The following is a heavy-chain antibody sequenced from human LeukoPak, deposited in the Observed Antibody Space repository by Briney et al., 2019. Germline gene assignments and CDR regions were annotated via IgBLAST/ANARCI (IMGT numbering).Heavy chain of an antibody. V-gene: IGHV3-7*03. Sequence: PGESLRLSCVASGLTIGSRYMNWVRQAPGKGLEWVANIKQDGSEKYYVDSVKGRFTISRDNAKNSLYLQMNSLRAEDTAVYYCARDGNYYDSSGYYYDYWGQGTLVTVSS. CDR1: GLTIGSRY. CDR2: IKQDGSEK. CDR3: ARDGNYYDSSGYYYDY. D-gene: IGHD3-22*01. J-gene: IGHJ4*02.